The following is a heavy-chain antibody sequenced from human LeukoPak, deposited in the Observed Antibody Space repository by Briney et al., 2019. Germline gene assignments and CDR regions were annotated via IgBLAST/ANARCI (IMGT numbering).Heavy chain of an antibody. J-gene: IGHJ6*03. CDR2: INPSGGST. CDR1: GYTFTSHY. CDR3: ARDKVVRGVIGDMDV. Sequence: ASVKVSCKASGYTFTSHYMHWVRQAPGQGLEWMGIINPSGGSTSYAQKFQGRVTMTRDMSTSTVYMELSSLRSEDTAVYYCARDKVVRGVIGDMDVWGKGTTVTVSS. V-gene: IGHV1-46*01. D-gene: IGHD3-10*01.